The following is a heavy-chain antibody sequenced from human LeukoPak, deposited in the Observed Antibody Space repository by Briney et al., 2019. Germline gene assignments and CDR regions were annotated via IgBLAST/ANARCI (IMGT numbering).Heavy chain of an antibody. Sequence: GGSLRLSCAASGFTFSSYAVSGVAQAPGKGLEGVSDISGGGGSTYYADSVKGRFTISRDNSKNTLYLQMNSLRAEDTAVYYCAKDTSWAAAGDYFDYWGQGTLVTVSS. J-gene: IGHJ4*02. CDR2: ISGGGGST. CDR3: AKDTSWAAAGDYFDY. CDR1: GFTFSSYA. D-gene: IGHD6-13*01. V-gene: IGHV3-23*01.